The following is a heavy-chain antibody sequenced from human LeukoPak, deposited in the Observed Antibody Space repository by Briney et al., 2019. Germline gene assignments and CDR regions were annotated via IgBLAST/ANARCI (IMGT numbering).Heavy chain of an antibody. J-gene: IGHJ4*02. CDR1: GFTFSSYA. Sequence: GGSLRLSCAASGFTFSSYAMSWVRQAPGRGLEWVSAISGSGGSTYYADSVKGRFTISRDNSKNTLYLQMNSLRAEDTAVYYCAKVYCSGGSCYSRPVFDYWGQGTLVTVSS. CDR2: ISGSGGST. CDR3: AKVYCSGGSCYSRPVFDY. V-gene: IGHV3-23*01. D-gene: IGHD2-15*01.